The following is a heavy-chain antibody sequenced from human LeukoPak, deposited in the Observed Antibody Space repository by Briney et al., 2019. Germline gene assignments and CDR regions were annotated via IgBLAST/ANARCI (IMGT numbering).Heavy chain of an antibody. CDR3: ARQLGYCSSTSCYADKVDY. V-gene: IGHV4-39*01. D-gene: IGHD2-2*01. Sequence: SETLSLTCTVSGGSISSSSYYWGWIRQPPGKGLEWIGRIYYSGSTYYNPSLKSRVTISVDTPKNQFSLKLSSVTAADTAVYYCARQLGYCSSTSCYADKVDYWGQGTLVTVSS. CDR1: GGSISSSSYY. CDR2: IYYSGST. J-gene: IGHJ4*02.